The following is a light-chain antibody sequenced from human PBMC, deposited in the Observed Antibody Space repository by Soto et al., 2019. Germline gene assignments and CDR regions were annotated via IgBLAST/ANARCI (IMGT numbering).Light chain of an antibody. J-gene: IGKJ1*01. CDR1: QSVSSSS. CDR3: QHYDISSWT. CDR2: DAS. Sequence: EIVLTQSPGTLSLSPGERATLSCRASQSVSSSSLAWYQQKRGQAPRLLIHDASSRATGIPDRFSGSGSGTDFTLTISRLEPEDFAVYYCQHYDISSWTFGQGTKVDIK. V-gene: IGKV3-20*01.